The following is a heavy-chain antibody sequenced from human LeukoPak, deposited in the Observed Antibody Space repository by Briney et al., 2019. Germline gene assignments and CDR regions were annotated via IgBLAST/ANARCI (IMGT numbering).Heavy chain of an antibody. CDR3: AKRGVVIRVILVGFHKEAYYFDS. CDR1: GFTFSNAW. V-gene: IGHV3-23*01. CDR2: IGGSGGGT. Sequence: GGSLRLSCAASGFTFSNAWMSWVRQAPGKGLEWVAGIGGSGGGTNYADSVKGRFTISRDNSKNTLYLQMNSLRAEDTAVYFCAKRGVVIRVILVGFHKEAYYFDSWGQGALVTVSS. J-gene: IGHJ4*02. D-gene: IGHD3-22*01.